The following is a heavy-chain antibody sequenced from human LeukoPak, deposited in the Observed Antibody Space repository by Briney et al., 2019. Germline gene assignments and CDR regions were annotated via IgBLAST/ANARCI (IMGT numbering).Heavy chain of an antibody. J-gene: IGHJ4*02. D-gene: IGHD5-24*01. CDR1: GFTFDDYG. V-gene: IGHV3-20*04. CDR2: INWNGGST. Sequence: GGSLRLSCAASGFTFDDYGMSWVRQAPGKGLEWVSGINWNGGSTGYADSVKGRFTISRDNAKNSLYLQMSSLRAEDTAVYYCARTYRNGDKFCSVYWGQGTLVTVSS. CDR3: ARTYRNGDKFCSVY.